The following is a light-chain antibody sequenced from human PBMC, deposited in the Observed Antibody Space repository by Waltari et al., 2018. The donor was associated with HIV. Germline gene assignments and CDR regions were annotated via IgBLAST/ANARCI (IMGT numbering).Light chain of an antibody. Sequence: QSALTQPASVSGSPGQSITISCTGTSSDGGVYNYVSWYQQHPGKAPKLMIYEVSNRPSGVSNRFSGSKSGNTASLTISGLQAEDEADYYCSSYTSSSTSEVFGGGTKLTVL. CDR1: SSDGGVYNY. CDR3: SSYTSSSTSEV. V-gene: IGLV2-14*01. CDR2: EVS. J-gene: IGLJ3*02.